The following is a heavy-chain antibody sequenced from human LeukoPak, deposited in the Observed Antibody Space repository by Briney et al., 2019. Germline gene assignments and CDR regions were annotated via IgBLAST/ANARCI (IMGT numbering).Heavy chain of an antibody. CDR3: AKVSSGEHTFWSDFSQDKWFDP. D-gene: IGHD3-3*01. V-gene: IGHV3-23*01. Sequence: GGSLRLSCAASGFTFKSYAMTWVRQAPGKGLEWISAIGGGGDKVFYADSVKGRFTISRDNSKQTLYLQMNSLGAADTAVYYCAKVSSGEHTFWSDFSQDKWFDPWGLGTLVTVAS. CDR2: IGGGGDKV. J-gene: IGHJ5*02. CDR1: GFTFKSYA.